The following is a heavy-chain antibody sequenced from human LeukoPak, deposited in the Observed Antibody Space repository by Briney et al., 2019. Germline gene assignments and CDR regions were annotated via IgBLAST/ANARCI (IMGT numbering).Heavy chain of an antibody. J-gene: IGHJ4*02. CDR1: GYTFTSYG. D-gene: IGHD3-16*02. CDR2: ISAYNGNT. Sequence: ASVKVSCKASGYTFTSYGISWVRQAPGQGLEWMGWISAYNGNTNYAQKLQGRVTMTTDTSTSTAYMELRSLRSDDTAVYYCARDYPVGDYVWGSYRPFDYWGQGTLVTVSS. V-gene: IGHV1-18*01. CDR3: ARDYPVGDYVWGSYRPFDY.